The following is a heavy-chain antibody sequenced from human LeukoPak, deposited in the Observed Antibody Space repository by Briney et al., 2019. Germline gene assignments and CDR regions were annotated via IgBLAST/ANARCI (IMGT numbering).Heavy chain of an antibody. J-gene: IGHJ4*02. CDR3: ARLFLYYYDSSGAVVYYFDY. Sequence: PSETLSLTCTVSGGSISSSSYYWGWIRQSPGKGLEWIGSIYYSGSTYYNPSLKSRVTISVDTSKNQFSLKLSSVTAADTAVYYCARLFLYYYDSSGAVVYYFDYWGQGTLVTVSS. D-gene: IGHD3-22*01. CDR2: IYYSGST. CDR1: GGSISSSSYY. V-gene: IGHV4-39*01.